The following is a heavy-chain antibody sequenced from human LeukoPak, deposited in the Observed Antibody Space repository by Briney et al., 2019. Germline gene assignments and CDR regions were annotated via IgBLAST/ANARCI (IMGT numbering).Heavy chain of an antibody. J-gene: IGHJ4*02. V-gene: IGHV4-39*07. CDR1: GGSISSSSYY. CDR2: IYYSGST. Sequence: SETLSLTCTVSGGSISSSSYYWGWIRQPPGKGLEWIGSIYYSGSTYYNPSPKSRVTISVDTSKNQFSLKLSSVTAADTAVYFCVREGPSVINFDFWAQGTQVTVSS. CDR3: VREGPSVINFDF.